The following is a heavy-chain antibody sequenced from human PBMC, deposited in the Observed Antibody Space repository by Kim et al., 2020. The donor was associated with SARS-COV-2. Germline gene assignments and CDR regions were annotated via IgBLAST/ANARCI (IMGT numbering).Heavy chain of an antibody. J-gene: IGHJ4*01. Sequence: SETLSLTCTVSGGSISSSSYYWGWIRQPPGKGLEWIGSIYYSGSTYYNPSLKSRVTISVDTSKNQFSLKLSSVTAADTAVYYCAREHTYYYDSSGYNYF. CDR2: IYYSGST. D-gene: IGHD3-22*01. CDR3: AREHTYYYDSSGYNYF. CDR1: GGSISSSSYY. V-gene: IGHV4-39*07.